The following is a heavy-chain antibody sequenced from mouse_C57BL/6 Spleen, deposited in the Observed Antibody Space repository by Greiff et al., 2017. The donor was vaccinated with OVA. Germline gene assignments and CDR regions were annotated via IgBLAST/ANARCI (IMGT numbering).Heavy chain of an antibody. D-gene: IGHD1-1*01. CDR3: ATPPTVVATPAWFAY. CDR1: GYTFTSYW. J-gene: IGHJ3*01. Sequence: QVQLQQPGAELVKPGASVKMSCKASGYTFTSYWITWVKQRPGQGLEWIGDIYPGSGSTNYNEKFKSKATLTVDTSSSTAYMQRSSLTSEDSAVYYCATPPTVVATPAWFAYWGQGTLVTVSA. V-gene: IGHV1-55*01. CDR2: IYPGSGST.